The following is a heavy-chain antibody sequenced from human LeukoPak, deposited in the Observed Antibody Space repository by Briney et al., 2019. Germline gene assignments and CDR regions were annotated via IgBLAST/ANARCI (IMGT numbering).Heavy chain of an antibody. CDR3: VRLREGDYYLDF. CDR1: GYNFPTYW. Sequence: GESLKISCKGSGYNFPTYWIGWVRQMPGKGLAWMGIIYPGDSDTRYNPSFQGQVTISADKSISTAYLQWSSLKASDTAMYYYVRLREGDYYLDFWGQGTLVSVSS. V-gene: IGHV5-51*01. J-gene: IGHJ4*02. CDR2: IYPGDSDT. D-gene: IGHD4-17*01.